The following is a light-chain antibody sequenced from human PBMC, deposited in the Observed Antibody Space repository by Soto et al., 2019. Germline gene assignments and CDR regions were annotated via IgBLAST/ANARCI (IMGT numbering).Light chain of an antibody. CDR3: AVWDSSLSGVV. Sequence: QSVLTQPPSVSAAPRQKVTISCSGSSSNIGNNYVSWCHQLPGTAPKLVIYDNNKRPSGIPDRFSGSRSGTSATLGITGLQTGDEGEYSWAVWDSSLSGVVLGGGTKVTVL. CDR1: SSNIGNNY. V-gene: IGLV1-51*01. CDR2: DNN. J-gene: IGLJ2*01.